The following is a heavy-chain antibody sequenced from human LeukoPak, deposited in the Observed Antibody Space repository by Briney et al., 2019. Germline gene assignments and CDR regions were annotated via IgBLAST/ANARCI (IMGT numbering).Heavy chain of an antibody. CDR2: INPSGGST. Sequence: ASVKVSCKASGYTLTNYYMHWVRQAPGQGLEWMGIINPSGGSTNYAQKFQGRVTITADKSTSTAYMELSSLRSEDTAVYYCARNRAVAGLLDYWGQGTLVTVSS. V-gene: IGHV1-46*01. D-gene: IGHD6-19*01. J-gene: IGHJ4*02. CDR3: ARNRAVAGLLDY. CDR1: GYTLTNYY.